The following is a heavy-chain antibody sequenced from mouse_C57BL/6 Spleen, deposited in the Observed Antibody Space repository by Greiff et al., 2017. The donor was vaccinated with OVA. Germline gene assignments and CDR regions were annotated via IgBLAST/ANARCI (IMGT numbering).Heavy chain of an antibody. CDR1: GYSITSGYY. CDR2: ISYDGSN. D-gene: IGHD2-4*01. Sequence: EVQLKESGPGLVKPSQSLSLTCSVTGYSITSGYYWNWIRQFPGNKLEWMGYISYDGSNNYNPSLKNRISITRDTSKNQFFLKLNSVTTEDTATYYCARDYYDYDRGAMDYWGQGTSVTVSS. V-gene: IGHV3-6*01. CDR3: ARDYYDYDRGAMDY. J-gene: IGHJ4*01.